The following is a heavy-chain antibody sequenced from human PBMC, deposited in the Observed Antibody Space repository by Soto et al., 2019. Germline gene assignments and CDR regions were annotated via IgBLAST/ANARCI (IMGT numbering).Heavy chain of an antibody. CDR3: ATLPPRIVVVKTEIPT. Sequence: SETLSLTCAVSGASISSGGHSWSWVRQPPGKGLEWVGYTYHSGSTYYNPSLRSRVIISVDRSKNQFSLELRAVTAADTAVYYCATLPPRIVVVKTEIPTWGQGTLVTVSS. V-gene: IGHV4-30-2*01. D-gene: IGHD2-15*01. CDR2: TYHSGST. CDR1: GASISSGGHS. J-gene: IGHJ5*02.